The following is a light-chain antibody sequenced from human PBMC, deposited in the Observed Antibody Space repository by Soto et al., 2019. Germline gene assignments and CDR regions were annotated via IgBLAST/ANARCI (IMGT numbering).Light chain of an antibody. J-gene: IGLJ2*01. CDR3: QTWGTGILV. V-gene: IGLV4-69*01. CDR2: LNSDGSH. Sequence: QPVLTQSPSASASLGASVKLTCTLSSGHSSYAIAWHQQQPEEGPRYLMKLNSDGSHSKGDGIPDRFSGSSSGAERYLTISRLQSEDEADYYCQTWGTGILVFGGGTKLTVL. CDR1: SGHSSYA.